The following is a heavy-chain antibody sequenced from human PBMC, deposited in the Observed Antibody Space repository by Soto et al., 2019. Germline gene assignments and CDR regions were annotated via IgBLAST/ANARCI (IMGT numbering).Heavy chain of an antibody. J-gene: IGHJ4*02. D-gene: IGHD4-17*01. V-gene: IGHV3-30*18. CDR3: AKDSDTNDYGDYGSGYFDY. CDR1: GFTFSSYG. CDR2: ISYDGSNK. Sequence: VQLVESGGGVVQPGRSLRLSCAASGFTFSSYGMHWVRQAPGKGLEWVAVISYDGSNKYYADSVKGRFTISRDNSKNTLYLQMNSLRAEDTAVYYCAKDSDTNDYGDYGSGYFDYWGQGTLVTVSS.